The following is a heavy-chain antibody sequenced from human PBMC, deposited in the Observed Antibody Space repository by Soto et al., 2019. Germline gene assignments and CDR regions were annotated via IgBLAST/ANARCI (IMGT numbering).Heavy chain of an antibody. CDR3: ARGEDNGGWGAY. Sequence: EVQLVESGGGLVQPGGSLRLSCAASGFTFSTYWMHWVRQVPGKELVWVSRIDSDGSTTNYADSVKGRFTISRDNAKSTLYLQMNSLRVEDTAVYYCARGEDNGGWGAYWGQGTLVTVSS. J-gene: IGHJ4*02. CDR2: IDSDGSTT. CDR1: GFTFSTYW. V-gene: IGHV3-74*01. D-gene: IGHD2-8*01.